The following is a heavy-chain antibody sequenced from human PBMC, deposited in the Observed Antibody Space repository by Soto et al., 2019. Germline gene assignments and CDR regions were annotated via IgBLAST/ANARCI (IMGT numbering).Heavy chain of an antibody. CDR2: IYYSGST. CDR1: GGSISTNSHY. D-gene: IGHD6-6*01. V-gene: IGHV4-39*01. Sequence: SETLSLTCTVSGGSISTNSHYWGWVRQPPGKGLEWIGSIYYSGSTYYNPSLKSRVTISIDTSKNQFSLKLSSVTAADTAVYYCARRRSSSSFLDYWGQGTLVTVSS. CDR3: ARRRSSSSFLDY. J-gene: IGHJ4*02.